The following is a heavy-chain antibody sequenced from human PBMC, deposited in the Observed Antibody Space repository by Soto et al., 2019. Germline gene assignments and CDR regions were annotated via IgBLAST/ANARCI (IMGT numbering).Heavy chain of an antibody. CDR2: ISSSSSYI. J-gene: IGHJ5*02. CDR1: GFTFSSYS. Sequence: PGGSLRLSCAASGFTFSSYSMNWVRQAPGKGLEWVSSISSSSSYIYYADSVKGRFTISRDNAKNSLYLQMNSLRAEDTAVYYCARDPAYYYDSSGYPNWFDPWGQGTLVTVSS. D-gene: IGHD3-22*01. V-gene: IGHV3-21*01. CDR3: ARDPAYYYDSSGYPNWFDP.